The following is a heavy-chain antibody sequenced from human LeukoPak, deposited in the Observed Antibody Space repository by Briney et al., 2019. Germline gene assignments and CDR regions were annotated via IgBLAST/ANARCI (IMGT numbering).Heavy chain of an antibody. J-gene: IGHJ4*02. D-gene: IGHD3-22*01. CDR1: GGSIISGSYY. Sequence: PSETLSLTCTVSGGSIISGSYYWSWIRQPAGKGLEWIGRIYTSGSTNYNPSLKSRVTISVDTSKNQFSLKLSSVTAADTAVYYCARQWLLMSYFDYWGQGTPVTVSS. V-gene: IGHV4-61*02. CDR2: IYTSGST. CDR3: ARQWLLMSYFDY.